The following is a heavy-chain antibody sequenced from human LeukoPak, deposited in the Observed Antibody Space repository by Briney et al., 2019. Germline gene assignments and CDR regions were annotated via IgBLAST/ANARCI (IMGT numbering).Heavy chain of an antibody. J-gene: IGHJ3*02. CDR3: ATHYDILTGSPFDI. Sequence: GGSLRLSCAGSGFTVSDYNMNWVRQAPGKGLEWISYISSSSGTIYYADSVKGRFTISRDNAKNSLYLQMNSLRAEDTAVYYCATHYDILTGSPFDIWGQGTMVTVSS. CDR2: ISSSSGTI. V-gene: IGHV3-48*04. D-gene: IGHD3-9*01. CDR1: GFTVSDYN.